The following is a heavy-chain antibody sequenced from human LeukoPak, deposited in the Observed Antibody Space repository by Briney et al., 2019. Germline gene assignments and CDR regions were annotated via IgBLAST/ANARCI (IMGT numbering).Heavy chain of an antibody. CDR2: IYYSGST. CDR3: ANGSGSPDYYYYYMDV. CDR1: GGSISSGDYY. J-gene: IGHJ6*03. Sequence: SQTLSLTCTVSGGSISSGDYYWRWLRQPPGTGLEWLGYIYYSGSTYYNPSLKSRVTISVDTSKNQFSLTLSSVTAADTAVYYCANGSGSPDYYYYYMDVWGKGTTVTVSS. D-gene: IGHD1-26*01. V-gene: IGHV4-30-4*08.